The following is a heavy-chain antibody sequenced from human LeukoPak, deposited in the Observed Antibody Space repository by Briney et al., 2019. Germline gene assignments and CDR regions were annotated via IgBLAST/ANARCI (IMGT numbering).Heavy chain of an antibody. CDR2: ISAYNGNT. D-gene: IGHD5-24*01. J-gene: IGHJ3*02. CDR1: GYIFTTYN. V-gene: IGHV1-18*04. CDR3: ARGGRWLRGSFDI. Sequence: GASVKVSCKPSGYIFTTYNLHWVRQAPGQGLEWMGWISAYNGNTNYAQKLQGRVTMTTDTSTSTAYMELRSLRSDDTAVYYCARGGRWLRGSFDIWGQGTMVTVSS.